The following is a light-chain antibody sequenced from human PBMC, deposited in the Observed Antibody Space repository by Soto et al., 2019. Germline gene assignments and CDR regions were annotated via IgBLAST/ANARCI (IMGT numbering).Light chain of an antibody. CDR2: AAS. Sequence: DIQMTQSPSFVSAGDRVTITCRASQAVSTWLAWYQQKPGDAPKLLIYAASTLQSGVPSRFSGSGSGTDFTLTIRSLQPEDFATYYCQQSNSFPRTFGGGTKVEVK. CDR1: QAVSTW. CDR3: QQSNSFPRT. J-gene: IGKJ4*01. V-gene: IGKV1-12*01.